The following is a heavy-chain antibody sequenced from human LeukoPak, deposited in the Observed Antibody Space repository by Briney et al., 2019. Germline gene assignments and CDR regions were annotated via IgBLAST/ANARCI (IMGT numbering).Heavy chain of an antibody. CDR1: GYTFISYG. V-gene: IGHV1-18*01. Sequence: ASVNVSCKASGYTFISYGIGWVGQAPGQGLEWMGWIHTYGGHTSYAQQFQDRVTTTKDTYMSTACMELESHRCEDTAVYYCARDGPGAVAGSYSWGQGTMVTVPS. CDR2: IHTYGGHT. J-gene: IGHJ3*01. D-gene: IGHD6-19*01. CDR3: ARDGPGAVAGSYS.